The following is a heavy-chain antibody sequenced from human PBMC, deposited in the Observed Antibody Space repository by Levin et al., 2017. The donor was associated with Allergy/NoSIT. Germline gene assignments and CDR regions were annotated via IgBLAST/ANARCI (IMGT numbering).Heavy chain of an antibody. CDR1: GFTFSNYN. Sequence: GGSLRLSCAASGFTFSNYNMNWVRQAPGRGLEWVSTISGSSSYIYYADSVKGRFTISRDNAKNSLYLQMSSLRAEDTAVYYCTRDQYNYDSSGYPYDIWGQGTTVTVSS. D-gene: IGHD3-22*01. CDR2: ISGSSSYI. CDR3: TRDQYNYDSSGYPYDI. V-gene: IGHV3-21*01. J-gene: IGHJ3*02.